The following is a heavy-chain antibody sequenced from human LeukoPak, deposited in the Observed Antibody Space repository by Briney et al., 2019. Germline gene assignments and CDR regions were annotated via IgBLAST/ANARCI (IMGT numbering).Heavy chain of an antibody. CDR1: GFTFSYHW. Sequence: GGLRLSCGASGFTFSYHWMHWVRQGPGKGLVWVSRIDGGGSSTSYADSVKGRFSISRDNAKSTLYLQMSSLRAEDTAVYYCARGPGSSGGAYVGDYWGPGTLVTVSS. CDR3: ARGPGSSGGAYVGDY. J-gene: IGHJ4*01. D-gene: IGHD3-22*01. V-gene: IGHV3-74*01. CDR2: IDGGGSST.